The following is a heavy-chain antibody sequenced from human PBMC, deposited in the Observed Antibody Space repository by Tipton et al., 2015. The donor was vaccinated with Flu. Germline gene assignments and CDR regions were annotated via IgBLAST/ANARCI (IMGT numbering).Heavy chain of an antibody. D-gene: IGHD3-22*01. CDR1: GYSFTSYW. Sequence: QLVQSGAEVKKPGESLKISCKGSGYSFTSYWIGWVRQMPGKGLEWMGSIYPGDSDSRYSPSFQGQVTISADKSISTAYLQWSSLKASDPAMYFCARSRADSSGYYYAYWYFDLWGRGTLVTVSS. V-gene: IGHV5-51*01. J-gene: IGHJ2*01. CDR2: IYPGDSDS. CDR3: ARSRADSSGYYYAYWYFDL.